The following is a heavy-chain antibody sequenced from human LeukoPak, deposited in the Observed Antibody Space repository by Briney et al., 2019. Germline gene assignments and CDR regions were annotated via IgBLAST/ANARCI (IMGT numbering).Heavy chain of an antibody. J-gene: IGHJ4*02. D-gene: IGHD4-11*01. V-gene: IGHV3-23*01. CDR2: ITGSGDST. CDR3: ADTNYWYPVDY. CDR1: GFTFSSYA. Sequence: GGSLRLSCAASGFTFSSYAMRWVRQAPGKGLEWVSGITGSGDSTYYADSVKGRFTISRDNSKNTLYLQMNSLTAEDTAVEYCADTNYWYPVDYGGQGTVVTVTS.